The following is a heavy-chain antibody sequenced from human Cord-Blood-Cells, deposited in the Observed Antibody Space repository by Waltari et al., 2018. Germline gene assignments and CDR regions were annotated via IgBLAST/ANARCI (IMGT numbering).Heavy chain of an antibody. CDR3: ARHVIAANWFDP. Sequence: QLQLQESGPGLVKPSETLSLTCTVSGGSISSSSYYWGWIRQPPGKGLEWIGSIYYSGSTYYNPALKSRVTISVDTSKNQFSRKLSSVTAADTAVYYCARHVIAANWFDPWGQGTLVTVSS. CDR1: GGSISSSSYY. V-gene: IGHV4-39*01. D-gene: IGHD6-13*01. J-gene: IGHJ5*02. CDR2: IYYSGST.